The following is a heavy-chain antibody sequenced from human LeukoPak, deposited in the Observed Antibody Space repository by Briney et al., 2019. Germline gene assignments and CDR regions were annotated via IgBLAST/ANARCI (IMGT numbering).Heavy chain of an antibody. D-gene: IGHD3-3*01. CDR1: GGSVSSGSYY. CDR3: ARDGFWSGYYLGWFDP. V-gene: IGHV4-61*01. Sequence: SETLSLTCTVSGGSVSSGSYYWSWIRQPPGKGLEWIGYIYYSGSTNYNPSLKSRVTISVDTSKNQFSLKLSSVTAADTAVYYCARDGFWSGYYLGWFDPWGQGTLVTVSS. CDR2: IYYSGST. J-gene: IGHJ5*02.